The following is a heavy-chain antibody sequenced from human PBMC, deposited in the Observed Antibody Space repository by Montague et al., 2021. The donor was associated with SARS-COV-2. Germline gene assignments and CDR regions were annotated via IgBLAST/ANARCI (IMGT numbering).Heavy chain of an antibody. Sequence: SETLSLTCTVSGGSITVSRYDWGWIRQPPGKGLEWIGSVHYTGTTFYNASLKSRLTISVDTSENQFSLKLTSVTASDTAVYHSARHRANAGSFDIWGQGTMVTVSS. CDR3: ARHRANAGSFDI. V-gene: IGHV4-39*01. CDR1: GGSITVSRYD. CDR2: VHYTGTT. D-gene: IGHD1-1*01. J-gene: IGHJ3*02.